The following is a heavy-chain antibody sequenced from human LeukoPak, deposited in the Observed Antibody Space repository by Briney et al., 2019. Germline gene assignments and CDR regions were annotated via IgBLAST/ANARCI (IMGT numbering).Heavy chain of an antibody. V-gene: IGHV3-23*01. CDR3: AKITYYDLFTGYVPDAFDI. D-gene: IGHD3-9*01. Sequence: GGSLRLSCGASTFTFSSYGMSWVRQAPGKGLEWVSAISGSGGSTYYADSVKGRFTISRDNSRNTVYLQMNSLRAEDTAVYYCAKITYYDLFTGYVPDAFDIWGQGTVVTVSS. CDR1: TFTFSSYG. CDR2: ISGSGGST. J-gene: IGHJ3*02.